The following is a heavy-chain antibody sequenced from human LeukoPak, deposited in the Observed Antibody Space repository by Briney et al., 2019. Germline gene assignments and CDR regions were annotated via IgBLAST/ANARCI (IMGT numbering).Heavy chain of an antibody. CDR1: GYTFTGYY. D-gene: IGHD4-23*01. CDR3: ARDYGGNSPELGY. J-gene: IGHJ4*02. V-gene: IGHV1-2*02. CDR2: INPNSGGT. Sequence: ASVKVSCKASGYTFTGYYMHWVRQAPGQGLEWMGWINPNSGGTNYAQKFQGRVTMTRDTSISTAYMELSRLRSDDTAVYYCARDYGGNSPELGYWGQGTLVTVSS.